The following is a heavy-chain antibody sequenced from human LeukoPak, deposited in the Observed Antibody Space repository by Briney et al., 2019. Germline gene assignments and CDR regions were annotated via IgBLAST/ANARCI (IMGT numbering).Heavy chain of an antibody. D-gene: IGHD3-22*01. CDR3: ARETYYYDSSDYPFYFDY. V-gene: IGHV1-2*02. Sequence: ASVKVSCKASGYTFTSYYMHWVRQAPGQGLEWMGWINPNSGGTNYAQNFQGRVTMTRDTSINTAYMELSRLRSDDTAVYYCARETYYYDSSDYPFYFDYWGQGTLVTASS. CDR1: GYTFTSYY. CDR2: INPNSGGT. J-gene: IGHJ4*02.